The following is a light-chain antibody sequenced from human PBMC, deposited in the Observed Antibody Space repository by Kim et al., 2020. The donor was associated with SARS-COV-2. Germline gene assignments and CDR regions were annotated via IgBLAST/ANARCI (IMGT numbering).Light chain of an antibody. CDR2: DVS. J-gene: IGLJ2*01. CDR1: SSDVGGYNY. CDR3: CSYAGNYGVV. Sequence: GQSVTISCTGTSSDVGGYNYVSWYHQHPGKAPKLLIYDVSKRPSGVPDRFSGSKSGNTASLTISGLQAEDEADYYCCSYAGNYGVVFGGGTQLTVL. V-gene: IGLV2-11*01.